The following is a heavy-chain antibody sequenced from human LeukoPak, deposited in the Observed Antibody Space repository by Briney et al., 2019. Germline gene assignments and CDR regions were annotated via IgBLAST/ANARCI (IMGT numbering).Heavy chain of an antibody. D-gene: IGHD3-10*01. CDR3: ARRRGTYYYGSGSYYPSYFDY. CDR2: INHSGST. CDR1: GGSISSYY. J-gene: IGHJ4*02. V-gene: IGHV4-34*01. Sequence: SETLSLTCTVSGGSISSYYWSWIRQPPGKGLEWIGEINHSGSTNYNPSLKSRVTISVDTSKNQFSLKLSSVTAADTAVYYCARRRGTYYYGSGSYYPSYFDYWGQGTLVTVSS.